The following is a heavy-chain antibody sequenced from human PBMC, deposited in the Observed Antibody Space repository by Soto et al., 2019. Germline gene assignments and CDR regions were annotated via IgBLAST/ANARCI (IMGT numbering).Heavy chain of an antibody. D-gene: IGHD2-15*01. CDR2: ISYDGNNK. J-gene: IGHJ6*02. Sequence: QVQLVESGGGVVQPGRSLRLSCAASGFTFSSYVMHWVRQAPGKGLEWVAIISYDGNNKYYADSVKGRFTISRDNSKNTLSLQMNSLRAEDTAVYYCARAGCDGGNCYTLVGLRYGMDVWGQGTTVTVSS. V-gene: IGHV3-30-3*01. CDR3: ARAGCDGGNCYTLVGLRYGMDV. CDR1: GFTFSSYV.